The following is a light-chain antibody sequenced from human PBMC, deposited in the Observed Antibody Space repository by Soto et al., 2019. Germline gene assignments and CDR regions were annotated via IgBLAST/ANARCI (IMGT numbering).Light chain of an antibody. CDR1: QSLLHSNGYNY. CDR3: MQARQTPPWT. Sequence: DIVLTQSPLSLPVTPGEPASISCRSSQSLLHSNGYNYLDWYLQRPGQSPQLLIYSGSNRASGVPDRFSGSGSGTEFTLTISRVEAEDVGVYDCMQARQTPPWTFGPGTRVDMK. J-gene: IGKJ1*01. V-gene: IGKV2-28*01. CDR2: SGS.